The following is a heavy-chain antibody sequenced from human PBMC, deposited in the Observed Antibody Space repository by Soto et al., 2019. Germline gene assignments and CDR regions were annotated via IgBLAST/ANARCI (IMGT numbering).Heavy chain of an antibody. Sequence: QVQLQESGPGLVQPSETLSLTCTVSDGSISTYFWTWIRQPPGKGLEWIGHIYHSGTADYNPSLKSRVAMSVDTSKNQFSLNLTPVTAAGTATYYFARGKYCSGGSRERFDPWGQGALVTVSS. CDR3: ARGKYCSGGSRERFDP. CDR1: DGSISTYF. V-gene: IGHV4-59*01. J-gene: IGHJ5*02. D-gene: IGHD2-15*01. CDR2: IYHSGTA.